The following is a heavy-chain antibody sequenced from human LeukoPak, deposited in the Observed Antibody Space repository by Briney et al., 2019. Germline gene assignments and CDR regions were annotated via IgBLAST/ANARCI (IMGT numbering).Heavy chain of an antibody. D-gene: IGHD5-18*01. CDR1: GYTFTSYD. Sequence: ASVKVSCTASGYTFTSYDINWVRQATGQGLEWMGWMNPNSGNTGYAQKFQGRVTMTRNTSISTAYMELSSLRSEDTAVYYCARGGGIQLWLPHLPDDYWGQGTLVTVSS. V-gene: IGHV1-8*01. CDR2: MNPNSGNT. J-gene: IGHJ4*02. CDR3: ARGGGIQLWLPHLPDDY.